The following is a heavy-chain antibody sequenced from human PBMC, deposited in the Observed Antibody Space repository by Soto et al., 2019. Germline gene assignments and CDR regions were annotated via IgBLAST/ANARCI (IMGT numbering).Heavy chain of an antibody. CDR1: GGTFSSYA. CDR2: IIPMFGTP. V-gene: IGHV1-69*01. Sequence: QVQLVQSGAEVKKPGSSVKVSCKASGGTFSSYAISWVRQAPGQGLEWMGGIIPMFGTPNYAQRFEGRVTITADESTSTAYMELSSLRSEDTAVYYCANLPDVVVARGGSFDSWGQGTLVTVS. D-gene: IGHD2-2*01. CDR3: ANLPDVVVARGGSFDS. J-gene: IGHJ4*02.